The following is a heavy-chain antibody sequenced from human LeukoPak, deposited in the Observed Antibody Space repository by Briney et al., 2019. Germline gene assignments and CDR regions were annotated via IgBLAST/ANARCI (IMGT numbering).Heavy chain of an antibody. Sequence: TETLSLTCAVSDSSISSGYFWGWIRQPPGKGLEWIGTLYHSGSTYYNPSLKSRVAISLDTSKTQFSLKLSSVTAADTALYYCATLLSDYGADYFDSWGQGVLVTVSS. CDR1: DSSISSGYF. V-gene: IGHV4-38-2*01. J-gene: IGHJ4*02. D-gene: IGHD4-17*01. CDR2: LYHSGST. CDR3: ATLLSDYGADYFDS.